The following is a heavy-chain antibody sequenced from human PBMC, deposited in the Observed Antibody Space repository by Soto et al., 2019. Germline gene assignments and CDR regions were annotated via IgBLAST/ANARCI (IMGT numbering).Heavy chain of an antibody. V-gene: IGHV4-59*01. CDR3: AGIVVVPAAMGPGWFDP. J-gene: IGHJ5*02. CDR1: GASISSYY. D-gene: IGHD2-2*01. Sequence: PSETLSLTCTVSGASISSYYWSWIRQPPGKGLEWIGYIYYSGSINYNPSLKSRVTISVDTSKNQFSLKLSSVTAADTAVYYCAGIVVVPAAMGPGWFDPWGQGTLVTVSS. CDR2: IYYSGSI.